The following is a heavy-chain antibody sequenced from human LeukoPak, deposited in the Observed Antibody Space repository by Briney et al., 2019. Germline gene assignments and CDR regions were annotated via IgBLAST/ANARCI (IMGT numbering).Heavy chain of an antibody. CDR1: GYTLTELS. CDR2: FDPGDGET. J-gene: IGHJ4*02. D-gene: IGHD3-9*01. V-gene: IGHV1-24*01. CDR3: ATDKCTGCRGRYFR. Sequence: ASVKVSCKVSGYTLTELSMHWVRQAPGKGLEWMGGFDPGDGETIYAQKFQGRVTMTEDTSTDTAYMELSSLRSEDTAVYYCATDKCTGCRGRYFRWGQGTLVTVSS.